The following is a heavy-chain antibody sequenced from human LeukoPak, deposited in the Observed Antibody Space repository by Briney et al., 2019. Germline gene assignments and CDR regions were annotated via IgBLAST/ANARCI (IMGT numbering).Heavy chain of an antibody. Sequence: QPGGSLRLSCAASGFTFSSYAMSWVRQAPGKGLEWVANIKQDGSEKYYVDSVNGRFTISRDSAKNSLYLQMDCLRADDTAVYYCARDGGYCRGGTCYSTNWGQGTRVTVSS. J-gene: IGHJ4*02. CDR1: GFTFSSYA. D-gene: IGHD2-15*01. V-gene: IGHV3-7*03. CDR2: IKQDGSEK. CDR3: ARDGGYCRGGTCYSTN.